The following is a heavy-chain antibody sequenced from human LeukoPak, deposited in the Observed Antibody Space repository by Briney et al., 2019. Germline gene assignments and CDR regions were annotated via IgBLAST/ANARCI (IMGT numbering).Heavy chain of an antibody. V-gene: IGHV3-48*01. CDR3: GRGNSGSPETPDY. CDR2: ISSSSNTI. CDR1: GFTFSSYS. J-gene: IGHJ4*02. Sequence: GGSLRLSCAASGFTFSSYSMNWVRPAPGKGLEWVSYISSSSNTIDYADSVKGRFTISRDNAKNSLYLQMNSLRAEDTAVYYCGRGNSGSPETPDYWGQGTLVTVSS. D-gene: IGHD1-26*01.